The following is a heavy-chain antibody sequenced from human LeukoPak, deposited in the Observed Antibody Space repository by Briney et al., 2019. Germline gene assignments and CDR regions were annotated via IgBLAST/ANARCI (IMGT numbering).Heavy chain of an antibody. D-gene: IGHD3-22*01. CDR1: GGTFSSYA. Sequence: SVKVSCKASGGTFSSYAISWVRQAPGQGLEWMGGIIPIFGTANYAQKFQGRVTITTDESTSTAYMELSSLRSEDTAVYYCAADLTYYYDSSGSYAFDIWGQGTMVTVSS. CDR3: AADLTYYYDSSGSYAFDI. CDR2: IIPIFGTA. J-gene: IGHJ3*02. V-gene: IGHV1-69*05.